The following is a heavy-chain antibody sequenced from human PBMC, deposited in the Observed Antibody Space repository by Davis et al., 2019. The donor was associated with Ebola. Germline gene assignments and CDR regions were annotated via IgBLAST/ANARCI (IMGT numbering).Heavy chain of an antibody. D-gene: IGHD3-16*01. CDR3: AKDPPSYGLWYFDY. Sequence: PGGSLTLSCPASGFTSGRYAMSCVRQAPGKGLEWVAAITDTGGPTHYADSVTGRFTISRDNPNNTWYLQMNSRRAEDTAVYYCAKDPPSYGLWYFDYWGQGTLVTVSS. V-gene: IGHV3-23*01. J-gene: IGHJ4*02. CDR1: GFTSGRYA. CDR2: ITDTGGPT.